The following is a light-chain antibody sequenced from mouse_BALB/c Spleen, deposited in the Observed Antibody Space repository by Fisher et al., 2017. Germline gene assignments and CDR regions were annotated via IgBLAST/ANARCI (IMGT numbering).Light chain of an antibody. CDR2: STS. CDR1: SSVSY. J-gene: IGKJ5*01. Sequence: IVLTQSTAIMSASPGEKVTMTCSASSSVSYMYWYQQKPGSSPRLLIYSTSNLASGVPARFSGSGSGTSYSLTISSMEAEDAATYYCQQWSSNPPITFGAGTKLELK. CDR3: QQWSSNPPIT. V-gene: IGKV4-55*01.